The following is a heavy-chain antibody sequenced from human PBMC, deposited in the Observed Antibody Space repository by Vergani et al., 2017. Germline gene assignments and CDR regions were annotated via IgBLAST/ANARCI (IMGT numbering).Heavy chain of an antibody. D-gene: IGHD6-13*01. CDR1: GFTFSSYS. CDR3: ATTATIAAAGSTYAPSED. CDR2: ISSSTSYI. V-gene: IGHV3-21*01. Sequence: VQLVESGGGLVKPGGSLRLSCAASGFTFSSYSMNWVRQAPGKGLEWVSSISSSTSYISYADSVKGRFTISRDNAKNSLYLQMNSLRAEDTAVYYCATTATIAAAGSTYAPSEDWGQGTLVTVSS. J-gene: IGHJ4*02.